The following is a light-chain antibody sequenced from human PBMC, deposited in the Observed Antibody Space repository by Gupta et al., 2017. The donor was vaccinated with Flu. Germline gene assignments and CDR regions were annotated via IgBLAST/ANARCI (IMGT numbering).Light chain of an antibody. CDR3: QRDDNYSGT. V-gene: IGKV1-5*03. J-gene: IGKJ2*01. CDR2: KAS. CDR1: QSIRNW. Sequence: PSALSASVGDRVTITCRASQSIRNWLAWYQQKPGKAPNLLIYKASRLESGVPSRFSGSGSGTEFTLTISSLQPDDFATYYCQRDDNYSGTFGQGTKMEIK.